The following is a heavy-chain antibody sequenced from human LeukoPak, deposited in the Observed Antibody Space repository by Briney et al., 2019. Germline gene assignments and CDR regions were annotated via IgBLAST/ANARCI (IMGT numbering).Heavy chain of an antibody. D-gene: IGHD5-24*01. CDR3: EKSSGRDGYNPKFYYFDY. Sequence: GGSLRLSCAASGFTFSSYGMHWVRQAPGKGLEWVAFIRYDGSNKYYADSVKGRFTISRDNSKNTLYLQMNSLRAEDTAVYYCEKSSGRDGYNPKFYYFDYWGQGTLVTVSS. CDR1: GFTFSSYG. J-gene: IGHJ4*02. V-gene: IGHV3-30*02. CDR2: IRYDGSNK.